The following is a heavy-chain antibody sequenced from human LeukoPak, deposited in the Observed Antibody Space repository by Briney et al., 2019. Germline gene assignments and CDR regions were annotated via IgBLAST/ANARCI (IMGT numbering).Heavy chain of an antibody. D-gene: IGHD3-10*01. CDR2: INHSGST. CDR3: ARGGGRVLLWFGEPRGFDP. V-gene: IGHV4-34*01. CDR1: GGSFSGYY. Sequence: SETLSLTCAVYGGSFSGYYWSWIRQPPGKGLEWIGEINHSGSTNYNPSLKSRVTISVDTSKNQFSRKLSSVTAADTAVYYCARGGGRVLLWFGEPRGFDPWGQGTLVTVSS. J-gene: IGHJ5*02.